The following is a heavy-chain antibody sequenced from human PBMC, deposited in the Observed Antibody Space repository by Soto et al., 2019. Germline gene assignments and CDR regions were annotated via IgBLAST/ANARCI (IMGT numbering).Heavy chain of an antibody. J-gene: IGHJ4*02. CDR2: ISWNSGSI. D-gene: IGHD5-18*01. CDR1: GFTFDDYA. CDR3: AKDREGGTGYSYGYLDY. V-gene: IGHV3-9*01. Sequence: PGGSLRLSCAASGFTFDDYAMHWVRQAPGKGLEWVSGISWNSGSIGYADSVKGRFTISRDNAKNSLYLQMNSLRAEDTALYYCAKDREGGTGYSYGYLDYWGQGTLVTVSS.